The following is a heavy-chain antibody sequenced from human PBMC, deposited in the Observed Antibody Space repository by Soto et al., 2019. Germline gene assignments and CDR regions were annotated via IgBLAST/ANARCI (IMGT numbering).Heavy chain of an antibody. Sequence: GGSLRLSCAASGYTFSDSAIHWVRQASGKGLEWVGRIRSKANSYATVYAASVRGRFTISRDDSKNTAYLQMNSLKTEDTAVYYCARLWSEREPNFDYWGQGTLVTVS. V-gene: IGHV3-73*01. CDR1: GYTFSDSA. CDR2: IRSKANSYAT. D-gene: IGHD1-26*01. CDR3: ARLWSEREPNFDY. J-gene: IGHJ4*02.